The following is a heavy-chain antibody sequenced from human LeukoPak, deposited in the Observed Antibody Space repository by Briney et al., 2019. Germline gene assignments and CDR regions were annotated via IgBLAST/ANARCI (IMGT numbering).Heavy chain of an antibody. J-gene: IGHJ5*02. CDR1: GGSISSYY. CDR2: IYYSGST. CDR3: ARTSYDILTKNSNNWFDP. D-gene: IGHD3-9*01. V-gene: IGHV4-59*01. Sequence: SETLSLTCTVSGGSISSYYWSWIRQPPGKGLEWIGYIYYSGSTNHNPSLKSRVTISVDTSKNQFSLKLSSVTAADTAVYYCARTSYDILTKNSNNWFDPWGQGTLVTVSS.